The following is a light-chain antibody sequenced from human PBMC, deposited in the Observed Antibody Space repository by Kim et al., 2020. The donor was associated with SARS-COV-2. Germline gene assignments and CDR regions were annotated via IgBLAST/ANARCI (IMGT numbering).Light chain of an antibody. Sequence: EIVMTQSPATLSVSPGERATLSCRASQNINNNLVWYQQKVGQAPRLLIYAASTRATGIPARFSGSGSGTEFTLTISSLQSEDFAVYYCQQYNNWPRTFGQGTKVDIK. J-gene: IGKJ1*01. V-gene: IGKV3-15*01. CDR3: QQYNNWPRT. CDR1: QNINNN. CDR2: AAS.